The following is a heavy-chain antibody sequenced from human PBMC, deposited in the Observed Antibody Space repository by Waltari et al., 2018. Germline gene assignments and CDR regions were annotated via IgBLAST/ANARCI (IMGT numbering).Heavy chain of an antibody. D-gene: IGHD3-10*01. CDR1: GLLVSSNY. Sequence: EVQLVESGGGLVQPGGSMRISCAASGLLVSSNYMSWVRQAPGSGLECVSVRYPSGAAYYADYLKVRFTISRDGSRNTVYLQMNTLSAEDTAVYYCARGLGPTLAYYFDYWGRGTLVTVSS. V-gene: IGHV3-66*02. CDR3: ARGLGPTLAYYFDY. CDR2: RYPSGAA. J-gene: IGHJ4*02.